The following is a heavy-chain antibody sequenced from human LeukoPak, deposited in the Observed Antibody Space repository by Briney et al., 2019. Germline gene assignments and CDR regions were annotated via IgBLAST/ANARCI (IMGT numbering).Heavy chain of an antibody. V-gene: IGHV5-51*01. Sequence: GESLKISCRGSGYIFSSYWIAWVRQLPGKGLEWMGIIYPGDSDTRYSPSFQGQVTISADKSISTAYLQWSSLKASDTAMYYCARHLSNPYGGDAFDIWGQGTMVTVSS. CDR3: ARHLSNPYGGDAFDI. CDR1: GYIFSSYW. D-gene: IGHD3-16*01. CDR2: IYPGDSDT. J-gene: IGHJ3*02.